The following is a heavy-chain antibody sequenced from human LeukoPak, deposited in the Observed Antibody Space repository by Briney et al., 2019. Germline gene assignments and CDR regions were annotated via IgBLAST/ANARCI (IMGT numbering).Heavy chain of an antibody. CDR2: IIPMFGTT. V-gene: IGHV1-69*06. J-gene: IGHJ5*02. CDR1: GYTFTSYG. Sequence: SVKVSCKASGYTFTSYGISWVRQAPGQGLEWMGGIIPMFGTTDYAPRFQGRVTITADKFTSTAYMELTSLRSEDTAVYYCARALVVVKNYFDPWGQGTLVTVSS. D-gene: IGHD2-2*01. CDR3: ARALVVVKNYFDP.